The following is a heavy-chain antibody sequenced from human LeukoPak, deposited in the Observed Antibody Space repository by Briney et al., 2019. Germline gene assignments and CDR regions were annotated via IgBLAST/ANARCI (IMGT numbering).Heavy chain of an antibody. Sequence: SETLSLTCTVSGGSISTSNYYWGWIRQPPGKGLEWIGSIYYSGSTYYNPSLKSRVTISVDTSKNQFSLKLSSVTAADTAVYYCARDRTDYDFWSGQYYYYYMDVWGKGTTVTVSS. CDR2: IYYSGST. D-gene: IGHD3-3*01. J-gene: IGHJ6*03. CDR1: GGSISTSNYY. CDR3: ARDRTDYDFWSGQYYYYYMDV. V-gene: IGHV4-39*07.